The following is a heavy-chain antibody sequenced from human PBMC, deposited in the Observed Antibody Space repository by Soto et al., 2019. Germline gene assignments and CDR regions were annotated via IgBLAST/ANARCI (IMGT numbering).Heavy chain of an antibody. V-gene: IGHV3-30-3*01. Sequence: QVQLVESGGGVVQPGRSLRLSCAASGFTFSNYAMHWVRQPPRKGLEWVAVVSYDGSNKYYADSVKGRFTMSRDDSKNTLYLQMNSLTAEDTAVYYCARDLSWYFDLWGRGTLVTVSS. CDR2: VSYDGSNK. CDR3: ARDLSWYFDL. CDR1: GFTFSNYA. J-gene: IGHJ2*01.